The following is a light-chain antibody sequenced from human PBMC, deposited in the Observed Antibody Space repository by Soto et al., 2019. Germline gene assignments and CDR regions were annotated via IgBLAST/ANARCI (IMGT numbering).Light chain of an antibody. V-gene: IGKV3-15*01. CDR3: QQYNNWPPKFT. CDR2: GAS. CDR1: QSVSNN. Sequence: IVMTQSPATLSVSPGEGATLSCRASQSVSNNLAWYQQKPGQAPRLLIYGASARATAIPARFSGSGSGTEFTLTISSLQSEDFAVYYCQQYNNWPPKFTFGQGTKLEIK. J-gene: IGKJ2*01.